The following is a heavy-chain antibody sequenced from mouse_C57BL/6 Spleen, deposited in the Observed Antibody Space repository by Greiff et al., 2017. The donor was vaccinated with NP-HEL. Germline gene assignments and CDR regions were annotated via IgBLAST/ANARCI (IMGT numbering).Heavy chain of an antibody. Sequence: VQLQQSGPELVKPGASVKISCKASGYAFSSSWMNWVKQRPGKGLEWIGDINPNNGGTSYNQKFKGKATLTVDKSSSTAYMELRSLTSEDSAVYYCARSLLYYFDYWGQGTTLTVSS. J-gene: IGHJ2*01. CDR3: ARSLLYYFDY. CDR2: INPNNGGT. CDR1: GYAFSSSW. V-gene: IGHV1-26*01.